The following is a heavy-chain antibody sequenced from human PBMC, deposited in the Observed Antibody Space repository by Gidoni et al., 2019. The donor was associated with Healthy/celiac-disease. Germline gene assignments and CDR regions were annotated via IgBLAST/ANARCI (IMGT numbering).Heavy chain of an antibody. CDR1: GGSISSSSYY. CDR2: IYYSGST. V-gene: IGHV4-39*01. D-gene: IGHD6-19*01. CDR3: AMSYPGYSSGWRDAFDI. J-gene: IGHJ3*02. Sequence: QLQLQESGPGLVKPSETLSLTCTVSGGSISSSSYYWGWIRQPPGKGLEWIGSIYYSGSTYYNPSLKSRVTISVDTSKNQFSLKLSSVTAADTAVYYCAMSYPGYSSGWRDAFDIWGQGTMVTVSS.